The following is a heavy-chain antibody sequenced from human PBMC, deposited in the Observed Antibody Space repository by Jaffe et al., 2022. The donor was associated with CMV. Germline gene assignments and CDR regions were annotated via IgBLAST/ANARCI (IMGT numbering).Heavy chain of an antibody. V-gene: IGHV1-69*06. CDR2: IMPFIEAT. Sequence: QVQLVQSGAEVRKPGSSVKVSCKASGDIFNTYTINWVRQAPGQGPQWMGRIMPFIEATKYAQKFQDRVTISTDKSTTTAYMELSSLRSEDTAVYYCARGGYSDDGRFDYWGQGTLVTVSS. CDR1: GDIFNTYT. J-gene: IGHJ4*02. CDR3: ARGGYSDDGRFDY. D-gene: IGHD5-18*01.